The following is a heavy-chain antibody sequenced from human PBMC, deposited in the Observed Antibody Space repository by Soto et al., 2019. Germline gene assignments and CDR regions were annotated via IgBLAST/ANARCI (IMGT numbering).Heavy chain of an antibody. D-gene: IGHD1-26*01. Sequence: QVQLQESGPGLVKPSETLSLTCTVSGGSISRYFWSWIRQPAGEGLEWIGRIYFTGNANYNPSLKSRVTMSVDTSKNQFSLKMTSVTAADTAVYYCARDCKVGAPWSDAFDIWGQGTMVTVSS. J-gene: IGHJ3*02. CDR1: GGSISRYF. V-gene: IGHV4-4*07. CDR2: IYFTGNA. CDR3: ARDCKVGAPWSDAFDI.